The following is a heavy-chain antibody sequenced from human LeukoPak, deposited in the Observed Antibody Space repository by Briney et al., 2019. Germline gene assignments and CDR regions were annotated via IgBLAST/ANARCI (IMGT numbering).Heavy chain of an antibody. CDR2: ITTSSSTI. CDR3: ARDLCSGARCSDY. J-gene: IGHJ4*02. CDR1: GFTFSSYS. D-gene: IGHD2-15*01. V-gene: IGHV3-48*04. Sequence: PGGSLRLSCAASGFTFSSYSMNWARQAPGKGLEWVSFITTSSSTIYYADSVKGRFTISRDNAKNSLYLQMNSLRAEDTAVYYCARDLCSGARCSDYWGQGTLVTVSS.